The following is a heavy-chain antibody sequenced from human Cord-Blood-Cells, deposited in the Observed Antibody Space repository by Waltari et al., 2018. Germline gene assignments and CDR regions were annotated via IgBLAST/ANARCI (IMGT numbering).Heavy chain of an antibody. CDR1: GGSVSSGSYY. CDR2: IYYSGST. J-gene: IGHJ3*02. Sequence: QVQLQESGPGLVKPSETLSLTCTVSGGSVSSGSYYWSWIRQPPGKGLEWIGYIYYSGSTNYNPSLKRRVTISVDTSKNQFSLKLSSVTAADTAVYYCAGDGGLINNDAFDIWGQGTMVTVSS. V-gene: IGHV4-61*01. CDR3: AGDGGLINNDAFDI. D-gene: IGHD3-16*01.